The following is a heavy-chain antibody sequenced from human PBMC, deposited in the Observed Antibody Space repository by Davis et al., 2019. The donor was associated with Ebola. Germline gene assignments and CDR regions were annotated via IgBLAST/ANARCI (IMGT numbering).Heavy chain of an antibody. CDR2: NFSSGSA. CDR3: AGDRVPAGP. Sequence: SETLSLTCTVSGGSISNYWWRWIRQPPGKGLEWIGYNFSSGSASYNSSLRSRVTISADTSKNQFSLTLSSVTAADTAIYYCAGDRVPAGPWGQGTLVTFSS. V-gene: IGHV4-59*01. D-gene: IGHD3-10*01. J-gene: IGHJ5*02. CDR1: GGSISNYW.